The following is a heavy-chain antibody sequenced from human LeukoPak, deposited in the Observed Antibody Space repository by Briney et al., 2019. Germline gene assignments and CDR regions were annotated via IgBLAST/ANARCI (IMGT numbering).Heavy chain of an antibody. CDR1: GFTFSSYT. CDR3: AELGITMIGGV. D-gene: IGHD3-10*02. J-gene: IGHJ6*04. V-gene: IGHV3-21*01. Sequence: GGSLRLSCAASGFTFSSYTMNWVRQAPGKGLQSVSSISSSSSYIYYADSVKGRFTISRDNAKNSLYLQMNSLRAEDTAVYYCAELGITMIGGVWGKGTTVTISS. CDR2: ISSSSSYI.